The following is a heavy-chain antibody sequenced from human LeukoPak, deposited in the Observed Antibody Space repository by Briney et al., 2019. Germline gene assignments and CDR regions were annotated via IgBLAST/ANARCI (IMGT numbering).Heavy chain of an antibody. D-gene: IGHD6-6*01. V-gene: IGHV3-21*01. CDR1: AFTFSRYR. J-gene: IGHJ5*02. CDR3: ASFGGYRSSSVWFDP. CDR2: ISSSSSYI. Sequence: GGSLRLSRASPAFTFSRYRMNWVRPAPPPGLERVSSISSSSSYIYYADSVKGRFTISRDNAKHSLYLQMNSLRAEDTAVYYCASFGGYRSSSVWFDPWGQGTLVTVSA.